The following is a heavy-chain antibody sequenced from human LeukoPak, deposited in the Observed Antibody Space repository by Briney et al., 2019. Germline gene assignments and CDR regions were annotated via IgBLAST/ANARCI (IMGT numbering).Heavy chain of an antibody. Sequence: SETLSLTCTVSGGSISSSSYYWGWIRQPPGKGLEWIGSIYYSGSTYYNPSLKSRVTISVDTSKNQFSLKLSSVTAADTAVYYCARVAGDYRHVVFDYWGQGTLVTVSS. J-gene: IGHJ4*02. CDR1: GGSISSSSYY. D-gene: IGHD4-17*01. CDR3: ARVAGDYRHVVFDY. CDR2: IYYSGST. V-gene: IGHV4-39*01.